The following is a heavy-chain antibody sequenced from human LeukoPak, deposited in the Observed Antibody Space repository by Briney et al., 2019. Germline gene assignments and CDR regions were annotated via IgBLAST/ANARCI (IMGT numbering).Heavy chain of an antibody. D-gene: IGHD4-17*01. CDR1: GYTFTSYG. CDR3: ARSDYGDYERGFFDY. J-gene: IGHJ4*02. CDR2: ISAYNGNT. Sequence: ASVKVSCKASGYTFTSYGISWVRQAPGQGLEWMGWISAYNGNTNYAQKLQGRVTITADKSTSTAYMELSSLRSEDTAVYYCARSDYGDYERGFFDYWGQGTLVTVSS. V-gene: IGHV1-18*01.